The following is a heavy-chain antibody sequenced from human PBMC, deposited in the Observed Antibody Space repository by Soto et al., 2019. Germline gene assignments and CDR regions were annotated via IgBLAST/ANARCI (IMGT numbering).Heavy chain of an antibody. CDR2: INPNSGGT. V-gene: IGHV1-2*04. CDR3: ATAPSYDYGMDV. J-gene: IGHJ6*02. Sequence: QVQLVQSGAEMKKPGASVKVSCKASGYTFTDYYMHWVRQAPGQGLEWMGWINPNSGGTNYAQKFQGWVTMTRDTSISTAYMELSRLTSDDTATYYCATAPSYDYGMDVWGQGTTVTVSS. CDR1: GYTFTDYY.